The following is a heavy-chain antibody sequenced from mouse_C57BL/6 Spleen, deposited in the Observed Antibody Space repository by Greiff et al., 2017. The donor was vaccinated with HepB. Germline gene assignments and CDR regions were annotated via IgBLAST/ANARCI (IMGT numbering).Heavy chain of an antibody. J-gene: IGHJ4*01. CDR1: GYTFTSYW. D-gene: IGHD3-2*02. V-gene: IGHV1-64*01. CDR3: ARWGGQLRLDAMDY. CDR2: IHPNSGST. Sequence: QVQLQQPGAELVKPGASVKLSCKASGYTFTSYWMHWVKQRPGQGLEWIGMIHPNSGSTNYNEKFKSKAALTVDKSSSTAYMQLSSLTSEDSAVYYCARWGGQLRLDAMDYWGQGTSVTVSS.